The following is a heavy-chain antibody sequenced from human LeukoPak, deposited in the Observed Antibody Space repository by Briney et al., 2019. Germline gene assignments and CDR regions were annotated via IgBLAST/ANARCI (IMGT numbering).Heavy chain of an antibody. D-gene: IGHD3-9*01. Sequence: ASVKVSCKASGYTFTGYYIHWVRQAPGQGLEWMGWINPNSGGTNYAQKFQGRVTMTRDTSISTAYMELSRLRSDDTAVYYCARDRIRYFDWLFEAFDIWGQGTMVTVSS. V-gene: IGHV1-2*02. CDR2: INPNSGGT. J-gene: IGHJ3*02. CDR1: GYTFTGYY. CDR3: ARDRIRYFDWLFEAFDI.